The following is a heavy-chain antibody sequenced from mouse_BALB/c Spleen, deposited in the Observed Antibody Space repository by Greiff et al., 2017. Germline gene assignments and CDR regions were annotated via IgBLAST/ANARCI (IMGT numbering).Heavy chain of an antibody. V-gene: IGHV2-9*02. J-gene: IGHJ4*01. CDR3: ARLYYGYDYAMDY. Sequence: QVQLKESGPGLVAPSQSLSITCTVSGFSLTSYGVHWVRQPPGKGLEWLGVIWAGGSTNYNSALMSRLSISKDNSKSQVFLKMNSLQTDDTAMYYCARLYYGYDYAMDYWGQGTSVTVSS. CDR2: IWAGGST. D-gene: IGHD2-2*01. CDR1: GFSLTSYG.